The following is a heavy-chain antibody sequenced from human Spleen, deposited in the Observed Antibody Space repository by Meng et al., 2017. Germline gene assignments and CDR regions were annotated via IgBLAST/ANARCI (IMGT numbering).Heavy chain of an antibody. V-gene: IGHV4-38-2*02. CDR1: GYSINSGY. CDR3: AKIYYYGSGSFMQYQFDY. D-gene: IGHD3-10*01. Sequence: SETLSLTCTVSGYSINSGYWGWIRQPPGKGLEWIATIFHTGSTYYNPSLKSRVTISADTSKNHFSLSLSSVTAADTAMYYCAKIYYYGSGSFMQYQFDYWGQGTLVTVSS. CDR2: IFHTGST. J-gene: IGHJ4*02.